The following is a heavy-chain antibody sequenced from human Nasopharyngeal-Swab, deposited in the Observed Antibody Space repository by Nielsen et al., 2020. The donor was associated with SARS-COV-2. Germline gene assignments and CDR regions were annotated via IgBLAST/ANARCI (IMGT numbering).Heavy chain of an antibody. J-gene: IGHJ4*02. Sequence: GESLKISCAASGFTFNNYGMHWVRQAPGKGLEWVAVIWYGGSEKHYADSVRGRFTISRDNPKNTLYLQMNSLRAEDTAIYYDGRDSYYDSSGFDYWGQGTLVSVSS. CDR2: IWYGGSEK. CDR3: GRDSYYDSSGFDY. D-gene: IGHD3-22*01. V-gene: IGHV3-33*01. CDR1: GFTFNNYG.